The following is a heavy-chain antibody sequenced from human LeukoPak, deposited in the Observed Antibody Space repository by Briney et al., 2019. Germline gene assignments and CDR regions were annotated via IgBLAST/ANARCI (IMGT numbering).Heavy chain of an antibody. J-gene: IGHJ4*02. Sequence: GASVKVSCKASGYTFTSYYMHWVRQAPGQGLEWMGIINPSGGSTSYAQKFQGRVTMTRDTSTSTVYMELSSLGSEDTAVYYCARAVATPLYFDYWGQGTLVTVSS. D-gene: IGHD5-12*01. V-gene: IGHV1-46*03. CDR1: GYTFTSYY. CDR2: INPSGGST. CDR3: ARAVATPLYFDY.